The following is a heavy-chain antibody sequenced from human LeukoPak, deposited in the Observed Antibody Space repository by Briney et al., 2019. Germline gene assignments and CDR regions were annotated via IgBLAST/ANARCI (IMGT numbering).Heavy chain of an antibody. CDR3: AKTTVGYSSGRFPGWPADY. CDR2: IFVSGGSA. CDR1: GFAFGSYA. J-gene: IGHJ4*02. Sequence: GGSLRLSCTASGFAFGSYAMYWVRQAPGKGLEWFSGIFVSGGSAHYADSVKGRFTISRDNSKNTVYLEMNSLGVEDTAVYYCAKTTVGYSSGRFPGWPADYWGQGTLVTVSS. V-gene: IGHV3-23*01. D-gene: IGHD2-15*01.